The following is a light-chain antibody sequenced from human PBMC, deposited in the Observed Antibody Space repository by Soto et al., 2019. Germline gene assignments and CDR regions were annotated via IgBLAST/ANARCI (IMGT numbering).Light chain of an antibody. CDR1: QDINNY. CDR3: QQYDNFSLS. V-gene: IGKV1-33*01. Sequence: DIPMTQSPSSLSASVGDRVTITCQASQDINNYLNWYQQKPGKAPKLLIYDASNLETGVASSFSGSGSGTDFTFTISSLQPEDIATYYCQQYDNFSLSFGGGTKVEIK. J-gene: IGKJ4*01. CDR2: DAS.